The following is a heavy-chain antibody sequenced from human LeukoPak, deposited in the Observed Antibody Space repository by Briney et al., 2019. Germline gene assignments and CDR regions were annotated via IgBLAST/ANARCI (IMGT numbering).Heavy chain of an antibody. CDR2: YTGHT. CDR1: GDSISRFY. V-gene: IGHV4-59*01. D-gene: IGHD6-19*01. J-gene: IGHJ3*01. Sequence: SETLSLTCSVSGDSISRFYWSWVRQPPGKGLEWIGYTGHTNYNPSLKSRVTISLDASKSQFSLKLSSVTAADTAMYYCARVNIAVAGDASDVWGRGAMVTVSS. CDR3: ARVNIAVAGDASDV.